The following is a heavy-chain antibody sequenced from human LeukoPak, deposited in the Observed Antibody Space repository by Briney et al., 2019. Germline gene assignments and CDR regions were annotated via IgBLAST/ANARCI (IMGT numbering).Heavy chain of an antibody. V-gene: IGHV4-34*01. CDR3: ARGRYSYGYDY. CDR1: GGSFSGYY. Sequence: SETLSLTCAVYGGSFSGYYWSWIRQPPGKGLEWIGEINHSGSTNYNPSLKSRVTISVDTSKNQFSLKLSSVTAADTAVYYCARGRYSYGYDYWGQGTLVTVSS. J-gene: IGHJ4*02. CDR2: INHSGST. D-gene: IGHD5-18*01.